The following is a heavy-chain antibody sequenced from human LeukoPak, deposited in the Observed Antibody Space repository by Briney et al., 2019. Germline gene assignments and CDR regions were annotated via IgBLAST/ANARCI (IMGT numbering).Heavy chain of an antibody. D-gene: IGHD3-9*01. CDR1: GYTFTGYY. Sequence: GASVKVSCKASGYTFTGYYMPWVRQAPGQGLEWMGWINPNSGGTNYAQKFQGRVTMTRDTSISTAYMELSRLRSDDTAVYYCARGSVYDILTGYYLIRPFDYWGQGTLVTVSS. J-gene: IGHJ4*02. V-gene: IGHV1-2*02. CDR2: INPNSGGT. CDR3: ARGSVYDILTGYYLIRPFDY.